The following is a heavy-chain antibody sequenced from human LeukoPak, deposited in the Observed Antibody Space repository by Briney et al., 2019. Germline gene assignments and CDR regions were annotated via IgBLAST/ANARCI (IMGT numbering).Heavy chain of an antibody. CDR3: ASYGSGSYRFDP. CDR1: GGSISSGGYY. D-gene: IGHD3-10*01. CDR2: IYYSGST. V-gene: IGHV4-31*03. Sequence: SETLSLTCTVSGGSISSGGYYWSWIRQHPGKGLERIGYIYYSGSTYYNPSLKSRVTISVDTSKNQFSLKLSSVTAADTAVYYCASYGSGSYRFDPWGQGTLVTVSS. J-gene: IGHJ5*02.